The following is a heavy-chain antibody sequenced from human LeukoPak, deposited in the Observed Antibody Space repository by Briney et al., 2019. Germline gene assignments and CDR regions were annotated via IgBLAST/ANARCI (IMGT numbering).Heavy chain of an antibody. Sequence: ASVRVSCKASGYTFIGYYMHWVRQAPGQGLEWMGRINPNSGGTNYAQKFQGRVTMTRDTSISTAYMELSRLRSDDTAVYYCARDGSSSGRDSYFDYWGQGTLVTVSS. D-gene: IGHD6-6*01. CDR3: ARDGSSSGRDSYFDY. CDR2: INPNSGGT. CDR1: GYTFIGYY. J-gene: IGHJ4*02. V-gene: IGHV1-2*06.